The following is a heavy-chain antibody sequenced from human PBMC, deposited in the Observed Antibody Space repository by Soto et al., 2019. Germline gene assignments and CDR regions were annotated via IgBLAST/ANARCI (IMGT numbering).Heavy chain of an antibody. CDR3: ARPKTMGAAAGKGWFDP. J-gene: IGHJ5*02. D-gene: IGHD6-13*01. Sequence: SETLSLTCTGSGPSVSSNSYSLGCIRQSPGKGLEWIGTIYSTENTYYHPSLLSRVTISVDTSMNEFSLRLSSVTAADTAMYYCARPKTMGAAAGKGWFDPWGQGTLVTVSS. CDR1: GPSVSSNSYS. V-gene: IGHV4-39*01. CDR2: IYSTENT.